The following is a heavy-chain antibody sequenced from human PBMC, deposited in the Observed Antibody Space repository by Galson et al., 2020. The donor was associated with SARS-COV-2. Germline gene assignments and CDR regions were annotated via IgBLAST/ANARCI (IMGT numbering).Heavy chain of an antibody. J-gene: IGHJ4*02. V-gene: IGHV3-64D*06. CDR1: GFTFSNYA. CDR2: IKSSGGDT. Sequence: GGSLRLSCLASGFTFSNYAMFWVRQALGKGLEYVSVIKSSGGDTYYAESVKGRFVISRDNSRDTLFLQMNALRTEDTAVYYCVLLGTRFLGESHLDSWGQGTRVTVSS. D-gene: IGHD1-26*01. CDR3: VLLGTRFLGESHLDS.